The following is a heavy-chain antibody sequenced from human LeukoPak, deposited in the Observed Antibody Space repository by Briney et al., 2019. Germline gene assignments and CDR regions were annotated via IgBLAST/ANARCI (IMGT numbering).Heavy chain of an antibody. J-gene: IGHJ5*02. D-gene: IGHD3-10*01. Sequence: PGGSLRLSCAASGFTFSDYAMSWVRQAPGKGLEWVSGIGSSGVNTDYATSVKGRFTISRDNTKSTLHLLMNSLRVEDTATYYFAKGRSSGSYFGIDPWGQGTPVSVSS. CDR1: GFTFSDYA. CDR2: IGSSGVNT. CDR3: AKGRSSGSYFGIDP. V-gene: IGHV3-23*01.